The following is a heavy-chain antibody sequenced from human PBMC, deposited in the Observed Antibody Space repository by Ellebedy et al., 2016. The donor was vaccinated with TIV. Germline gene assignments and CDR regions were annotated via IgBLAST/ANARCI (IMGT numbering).Heavy chain of an antibody. J-gene: IGHJ4*02. CDR2: ISGRGHIT. Sequence: GESLKISCAASGFTFSIYALAWVRQAPGKGLEWVSTISGRGHITSYADSVKSRFTISRDNSKNTLFLQMDGLRAEDTALYYCAKYGDYYWGQGTLVTASS. CDR3: AKYGDYY. V-gene: IGHV3-23*01. D-gene: IGHD2-21*02. CDR1: GFTFSIYA.